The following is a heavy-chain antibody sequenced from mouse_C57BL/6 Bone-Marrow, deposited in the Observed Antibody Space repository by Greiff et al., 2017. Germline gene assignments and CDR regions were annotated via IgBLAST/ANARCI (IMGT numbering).Heavy chain of an antibody. J-gene: IGHJ4*01. V-gene: IGHV1-26*01. CDR2: INPNNGGT. CDR3: ASGRYAMDY. CDR1: GYTFTDYY. Sequence: EVQLQQSGPELVKPGASVKISCKASGYTFTDYYMNWVKQSHGKSLEWIGDINPNNGGTSYNQKFKGKATLTVDKSSSTAYMELRSLTSEDSAVYYCASGRYAMDYWGQGTSVTVSS.